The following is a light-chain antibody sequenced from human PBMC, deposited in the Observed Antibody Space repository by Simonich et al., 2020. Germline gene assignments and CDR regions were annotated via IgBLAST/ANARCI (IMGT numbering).Light chain of an antibody. J-gene: IGKJ3*01. V-gene: IGKV3-15*01. CDR1: QSVSSN. CDR2: GAS. CDR3: QQYNNWPLT. Sequence: EIVLTQSPATLSVSPGERATLSCRASQSVSSNLAWYQQKPGQAPRLLIYGASTRATGMPARFRGSGSGTEFTLTISSMQSEDFAVYYCQQYNNWPLTFGPGTKVDIK.